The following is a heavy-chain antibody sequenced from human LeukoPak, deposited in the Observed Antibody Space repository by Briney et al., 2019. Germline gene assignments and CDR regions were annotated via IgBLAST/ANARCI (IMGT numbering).Heavy chain of an antibody. D-gene: IGHD3-22*01. CDR3: ARLSSSGYSSLDY. CDR1: GGSISSYY. CDR2: IYYSGST. V-gene: IGHV4-59*01. J-gene: IGHJ4*02. Sequence: SETLSLTCTVSGGSISSYYWSWIRQPPGKGLEWIGYIYYSGSTNYNPSLKSRVTISVDTSKNQFSLKLSSVTAADTAVFYCARLSSSGYSSLDYWGQGILVTVSS.